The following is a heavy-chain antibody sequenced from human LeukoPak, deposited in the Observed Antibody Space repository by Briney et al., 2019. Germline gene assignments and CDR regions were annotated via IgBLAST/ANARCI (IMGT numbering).Heavy chain of an antibody. CDR3: AKSRSGWSSHFDY. V-gene: IGHV3-9*01. J-gene: IGHJ4*02. D-gene: IGHD6-19*01. Sequence: PGGSLRLSCAASGFTFDDYAMHWVRQAPGKGLEWVSGISWNSGSIGYADSVKGRFTISRDNAKNSLYLQMNSLRAGDTALYYCAKSRSGWSSHFDYWGQGTLVTVSS. CDR2: ISWNSGSI. CDR1: GFTFDDYA.